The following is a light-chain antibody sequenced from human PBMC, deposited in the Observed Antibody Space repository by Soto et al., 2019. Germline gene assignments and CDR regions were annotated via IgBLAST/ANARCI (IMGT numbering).Light chain of an antibody. CDR2: DAS. J-gene: IGKJ1*01. Sequence: DIQMTQSPSTLSASVGDTVTITCRASPTISGWLAWYQQRPGKAPNLLIFDASTLESGVPSRFSGSGSGTTFTLTISSLQSDDFATYYCLQYNGYYRTFGQGTKVDIK. CDR1: PTISGW. CDR3: LQYNGYYRT. V-gene: IGKV1-5*01.